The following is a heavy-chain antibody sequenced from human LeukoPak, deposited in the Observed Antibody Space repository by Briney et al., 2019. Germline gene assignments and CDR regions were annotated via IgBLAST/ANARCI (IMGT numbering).Heavy chain of an antibody. CDR2: ISHDGSNE. V-gene: IGHV3-30*18. CDR1: RFTFSTYG. D-gene: IGHD6-19*01. CDR3: AKDTIPRIAVAGGGRFDP. J-gene: IGHJ5*02. Sequence: GGSLRLSCAASRFTFSTYGMHWVRQAPGKGLEWVAVISHDGSNEYYADSVKGRLTISRDNSKNTLYLQMSSLRAEDTAVYYCAKDTIPRIAVAGGGRFDPWGQGTLVTVSS.